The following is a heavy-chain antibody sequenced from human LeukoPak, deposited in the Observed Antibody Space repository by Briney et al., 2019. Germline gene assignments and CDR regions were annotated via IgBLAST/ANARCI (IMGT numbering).Heavy chain of an antibody. CDR3: VRDYQWSLEF. CDR1: GFTFSSYH. Sequence: GGSLRLSCAASGFTFSSYHMHWVRQAPGKGLEWLSYINYGNRPTYYADSVKGRFTISRDNAKNSLYLQLDGLRVEDTAVYYCVRDYQWSLEFRGQGTPVTVSS. V-gene: IGHV3-48*01. J-gene: IGHJ4*02. D-gene: IGHD1-1*01. CDR2: INYGNRPT.